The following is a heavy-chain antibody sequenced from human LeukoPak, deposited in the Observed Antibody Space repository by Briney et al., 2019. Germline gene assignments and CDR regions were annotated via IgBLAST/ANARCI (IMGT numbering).Heavy chain of an antibody. CDR2: INPDRGGT. V-gene: IGHV1-2*06. CDR1: GNTFAGHN. D-gene: IGHD6-25*01. CDR3: AISIQAAAIPAFDY. J-gene: IGHJ4*02. Sequence: ASVKVSCKAPGNTFAGHNIHWMRQAPGQGLELMGRINPDRGGTDYARQFQGRVTMTSDTSIRAAYMELSSLVSEDSAVYFCAISIQAAAIPAFDYWGQGTLVTVSS.